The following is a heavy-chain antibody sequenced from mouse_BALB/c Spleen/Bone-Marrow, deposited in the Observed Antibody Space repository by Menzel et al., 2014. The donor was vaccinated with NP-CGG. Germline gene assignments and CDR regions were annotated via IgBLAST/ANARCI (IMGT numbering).Heavy chain of an antibody. J-gene: IGHJ2*01. D-gene: IGHD1-1*01. V-gene: IGHV5-17*02. CDR3: ARSGSSSGYVDY. Sequence: EVKLMESGGGLVQPGGSRKLSCAASGFTFSSFGMHWVRQAPEKGLEWVAYISSGSSTVYYADKVMGRFTISRDNPKNTLFLQMTSLRSEDTAMYYCARSGSSSGYVDYWGQGTTLTVSS. CDR2: ISSGSSTV. CDR1: GFTFSSFG.